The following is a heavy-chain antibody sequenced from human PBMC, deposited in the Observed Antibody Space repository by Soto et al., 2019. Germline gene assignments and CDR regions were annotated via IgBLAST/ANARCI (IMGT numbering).Heavy chain of an antibody. CDR1: GYTFTSYG. D-gene: IGHD2-15*01. Sequence: VASVKVSCKASGYTFTSYGISWVRQAPGQGLEWMGWISAYNGNTNYAQKLQGRVTMTTDTSTSTAYMELRSLRSDDTAVYYCATGTVVAAQIYAFDIWGQGTMVTVSS. J-gene: IGHJ3*02. CDR3: ATGTVVAAQIYAFDI. CDR2: ISAYNGNT. V-gene: IGHV1-18*01.